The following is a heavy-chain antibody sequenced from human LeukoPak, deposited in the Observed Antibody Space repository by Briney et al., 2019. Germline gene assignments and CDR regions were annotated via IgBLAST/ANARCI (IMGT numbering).Heavy chain of an antibody. J-gene: IGHJ4*02. Sequence: GSSVKVSCKASGGTFSSYAISWVRQAPGQGLEWMGGIIPIFGTANYAQKFQGRVTITADKSTSTAYMELSSLRAEDTAVYYCVRDFMYNTACTGCWGQGTLVTVSS. V-gene: IGHV1-69*06. D-gene: IGHD5-18*01. CDR1: GGTFSSYA. CDR2: IIPIFGTA. CDR3: VRDFMYNTACTGC.